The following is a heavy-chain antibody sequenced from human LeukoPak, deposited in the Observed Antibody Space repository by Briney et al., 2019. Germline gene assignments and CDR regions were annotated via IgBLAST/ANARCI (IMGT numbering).Heavy chain of an antibody. CDR3: TRDLVYCSSTTCNAYNWFDP. V-gene: IGHV3-74*03. J-gene: IGHJ5*02. CDR1: GFTFSSYW. CDR2: IISDGSSI. Sequence: GGSLRLSCAASGFTFSSYWMRWVRQAPGKGLVWVSRIISDGSSITYADSVKGRFTISRDNAKNTLFLQMNSVRVEDTAVCYCTRDLVYCSSTTCNAYNWFDPWGQGTLVTVSS. D-gene: IGHD2-2*01.